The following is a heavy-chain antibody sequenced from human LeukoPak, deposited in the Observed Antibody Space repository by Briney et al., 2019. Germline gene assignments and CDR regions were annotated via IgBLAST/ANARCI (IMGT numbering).Heavy chain of an antibody. V-gene: IGHV3-9*01. CDR3: AKDLGAALDYFDY. CDR2: ISWNSGSI. CDR1: GFTFDDYA. Sequence: GGSLRLSCAASGFTFDDYAMHWVRQAPGEGLEWVSGISWNSGSIGYADSVKGRFTISRDNAKNSLYLQMNSLRAEDTALYYCAKDLGAALDYFDYWGQGTLVTVSS. J-gene: IGHJ4*02. D-gene: IGHD6-13*01.